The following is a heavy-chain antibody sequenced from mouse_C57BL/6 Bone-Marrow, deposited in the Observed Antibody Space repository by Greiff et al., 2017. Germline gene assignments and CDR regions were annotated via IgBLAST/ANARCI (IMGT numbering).Heavy chain of an antibody. J-gene: IGHJ4*01. V-gene: IGHV1-36*01. CDR2: VYPYNGGT. CDR3: EHSYPSYDCYFLYAMDY. Sequence: EVKLMESGPVLVKPGPSVKISCKASGFTFTDYYMHWVKQSHGKSLEWIGLVYPYNGGTSYNQKFKGKATLTVDTSSSTASMELNSLTSEDSAVYFCEHSYPSYDCYFLYAMDYWGQGTSVTVSS. D-gene: IGHD2-3*01. CDR1: GFTFTDYY.